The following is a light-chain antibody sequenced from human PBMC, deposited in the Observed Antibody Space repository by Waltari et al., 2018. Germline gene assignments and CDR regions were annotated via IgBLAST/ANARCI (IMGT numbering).Light chain of an antibody. Sequence: QSVLTQPPSASGTPGQRVTISCSGSRSNLGTNYVYWYQQLPGTAPKLLIYRKNQRPSGVPDRFSGSKSGTSASLAISGLRSEDEADYYCAAWDDSLSGRVFGGGTKVTVL. V-gene: IGLV1-47*01. CDR1: RSNLGTNY. J-gene: IGLJ3*02. CDR2: RKN. CDR3: AAWDDSLSGRV.